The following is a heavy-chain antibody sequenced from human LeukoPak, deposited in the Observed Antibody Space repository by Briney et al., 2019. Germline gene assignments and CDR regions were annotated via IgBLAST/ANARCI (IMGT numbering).Heavy chain of an antibody. D-gene: IGHD6-13*01. CDR1: GGSISSYN. CDR2: IYYSGST. CDR3: ARVSAGYRSSWSEAFDI. Sequence: SETLSLTCTVSGGSISSYNWSWIRQPPGKGLKWIGYIYYSGSTNYNPSLKSRVTISVDTSKNQFSLKLSSVTAADTAVYYCARVSAGYRSSWSEAFDIWGQGTMVTVYS. J-gene: IGHJ3*02. V-gene: IGHV4-59*01.